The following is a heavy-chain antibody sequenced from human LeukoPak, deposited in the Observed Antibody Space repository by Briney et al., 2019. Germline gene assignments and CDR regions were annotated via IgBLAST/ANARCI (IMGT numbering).Heavy chain of an antibody. J-gene: IGHJ4*02. CDR3: ARRNIAAAALDY. V-gene: IGHV3-23*01. Sequence: GGSLRLSCAASGFTFSSYAMRWVRQAPGKGLEWVSAISGSGGSTYYADSVKGRFTISRDNSKNTLYLQMNSLRAEDTAVYYCARRNIAAAALDYWGQGALVTVSS. D-gene: IGHD6-13*01. CDR2: ISGSGGST. CDR1: GFTFSSYA.